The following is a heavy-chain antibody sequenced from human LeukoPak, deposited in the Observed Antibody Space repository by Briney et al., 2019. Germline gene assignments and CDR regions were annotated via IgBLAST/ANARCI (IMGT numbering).Heavy chain of an antibody. V-gene: IGHV4-30-4*07. Sequence: ASETLSLTCAVSGGSISSGGYSWSWIRQPPGKGLEWIGYIYYSGSTYYNPSLKSRVTISVDTSKNQFSLKLSSVTAADTAVYYCARRQRDYSSGWYRLTGFDYWGQGTLVTVSS. CDR2: IYYSGST. D-gene: IGHD6-19*01. CDR1: GGSISSGGYS. J-gene: IGHJ4*02. CDR3: ARRQRDYSSGWYRLTGFDY.